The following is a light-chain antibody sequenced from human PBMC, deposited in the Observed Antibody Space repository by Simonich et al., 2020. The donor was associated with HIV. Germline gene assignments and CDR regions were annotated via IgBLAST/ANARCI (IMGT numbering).Light chain of an antibody. CDR3: QQYGSSGYT. CDR1: QSISSN. Sequence: EIVMTQSPATLSVSPGERATLSCRASQSISSNLAGYQQRPGQAPRLLIYGASTRATGSPARFSGSGSGTEFTLTISSLQSEDFAVYYCQQYGSSGYTFGQGTKLEIK. V-gene: IGKV3-15*01. CDR2: GAS. J-gene: IGKJ2*01.